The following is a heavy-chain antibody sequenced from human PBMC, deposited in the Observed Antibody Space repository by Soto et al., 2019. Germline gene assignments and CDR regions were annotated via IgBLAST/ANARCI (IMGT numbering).Heavy chain of an antibody. CDR3: ARSSGYCSSTSCYIYYYYYGMDV. D-gene: IGHD2-2*02. J-gene: IGHJ6*02. CDR2: MNPNIGNT. CDR1: GYTFTSYD. V-gene: IGHV1-8*01. Sequence: GASVKVSCKASGYTFTSYDTNWVRQATGQGLEWMGWMNPNIGNTGYAQKFQGRVTMTRNTSISTAYMELSSLRSEDTAVYYCARSSGYCSSTSCYIYYYYYGMDVWGQGTTVTVSS.